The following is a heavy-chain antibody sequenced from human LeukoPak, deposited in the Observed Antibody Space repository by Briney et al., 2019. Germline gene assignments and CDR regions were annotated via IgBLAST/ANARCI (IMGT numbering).Heavy chain of an antibody. Sequence: GGSPRLSCAASGFTFSSNSMNWVRQAPGKGLEWISYISSSGTTIHYADSVRGRFSISRDNAKNSLYLQMNSLRAEDTAVYYCVSPYDPRAYWGQGTLVTVSS. CDR2: ISSSGTTI. CDR3: VSPYDPRAY. J-gene: IGHJ4*02. V-gene: IGHV3-48*01. CDR1: GFTFSSNS. D-gene: IGHD3-22*01.